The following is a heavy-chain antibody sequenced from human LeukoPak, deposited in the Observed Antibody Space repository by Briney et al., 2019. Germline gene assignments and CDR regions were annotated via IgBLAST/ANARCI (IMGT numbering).Heavy chain of an antibody. Sequence: AGGSLRLSCAASGFTFSSYAMHWVRQAPGKGLEWVAVISYDGSNKYYADSVKGRFTISRDNSKNTLYLQMNSLRAEDTAVYYCARDGGLIDILTGYTGDYYGMDVWGQGTTVTVFS. CDR3: ARDGGLIDILTGYTGDYYGMDV. J-gene: IGHJ6*02. CDR1: GFTFSSYA. CDR2: ISYDGSNK. V-gene: IGHV3-30*04. D-gene: IGHD3-9*01.